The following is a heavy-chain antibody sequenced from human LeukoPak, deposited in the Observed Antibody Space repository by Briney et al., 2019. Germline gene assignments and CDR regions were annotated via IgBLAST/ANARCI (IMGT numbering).Heavy chain of an antibody. CDR1: GFTVSSNY. J-gene: IGHJ4*02. V-gene: IGHV3-53*01. Sequence: GGSLRLSCAASGFTVSSNYMSWVRQAPGKGLEWVSVIYSGGSTYYADSVKGRFTISRDNSKNTLYLQMNSLRAEDTAVYYCAKDLEGEWELLFHYWGQGTLVTVSS. D-gene: IGHD1-26*01. CDR3: AKDLEGEWELLFHY. CDR2: IYSGGST.